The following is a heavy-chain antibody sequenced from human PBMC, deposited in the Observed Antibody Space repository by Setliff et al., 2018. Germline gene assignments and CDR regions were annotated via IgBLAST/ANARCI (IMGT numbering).Heavy chain of an antibody. D-gene: IGHD2-8*01. J-gene: IGHJ4*02. CDR2: ISGYTGNT. Sequence: ASVKVSCKASGYTFANYGVTWVRQAPGQGLEWMGWISGYTGNTNYAQKLQGRVSMTTDTSTNTAYMELSNLRYDDTAIYYCSRLVRYCSTTTCQGASGAEVWGQGTLVTVSS. CDR3: SRLVRYCSTTTCQGASGAEV. CDR1: GYTFANYG. V-gene: IGHV1-18*01.